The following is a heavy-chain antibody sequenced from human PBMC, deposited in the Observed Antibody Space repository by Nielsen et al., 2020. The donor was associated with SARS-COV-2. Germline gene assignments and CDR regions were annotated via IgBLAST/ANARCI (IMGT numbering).Heavy chain of an antibody. CDR1: GFGLSNYW. Sequence: GESLKISCAASGFGLSNYWMYWVRQSPEKGLMWVAHIDYEGSLTSYADSVKGRFTISRDNAKASLYLQMNSLRAEDTAVYYCVRRVVGGTGFEYWGQGTLVTVSS. CDR2: IDYEGSLT. V-gene: IGHV3-74*01. D-gene: IGHD6-19*01. CDR3: VRRVVGGTGFEY. J-gene: IGHJ4*02.